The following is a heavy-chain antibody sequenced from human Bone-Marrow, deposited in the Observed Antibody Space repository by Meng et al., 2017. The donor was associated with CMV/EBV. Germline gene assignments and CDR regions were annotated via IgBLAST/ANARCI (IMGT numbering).Heavy chain of an antibody. D-gene: IGHD3-10*01. CDR1: GFTFSSYE. V-gene: IGHV3-48*03. Sequence: GESLKISCAASGFTFSSYEMNWVRQAPGKGLEWVSYISSSSSIIYYADSVKGRFTISRDNAKNSLYLQMNSLRAEDTAVYYCARDGILLWFGEQGDYFDYWGQGTLVTVSS. J-gene: IGHJ4*02. CDR3: ARDGILLWFGEQGDYFDY. CDR2: ISSSSSII.